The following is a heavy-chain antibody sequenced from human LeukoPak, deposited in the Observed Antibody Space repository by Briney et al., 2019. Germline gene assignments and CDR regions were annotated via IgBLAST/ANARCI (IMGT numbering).Heavy chain of an antibody. J-gene: IGHJ6*02. CDR2: ISGSGGST. CDR3: AKDSEYSYGDYSAGPYYYYGMDV. D-gene: IGHD4-17*01. V-gene: IGHV3-23*01. CDR1: GFTLSSYA. Sequence: PGGSLRLSCAASGFTLSSYAMSWVRQAPGKGLEWVSAISGSGGSTYYADSVKGRFTISRDNSKNTLYLQMNSLRAEDTAVYYCAKDSEYSYGDYSAGPYYYYGMDVWGQGTTVTVSS.